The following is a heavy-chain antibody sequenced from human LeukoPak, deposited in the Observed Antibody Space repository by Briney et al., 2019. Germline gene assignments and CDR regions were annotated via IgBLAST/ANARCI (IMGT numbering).Heavy chain of an antibody. D-gene: IGHD3-22*01. J-gene: IGHJ4*02. CDR2: ISAYNGNT. CDR1: GYTFTSYG. V-gene: IGHV1-18*01. Sequence: ASDKVSCKASGYTFTSYGISWVRQAPGQGLEWMGWISAYNGNTNYAQKLQGRVTMTTDTSTSTAYMELRSLRSDDTAVYYCARVGRRLKYYYDSSGIGYFDYWGQGNLVTVSS. CDR3: ARVGRRLKYYYDSSGIGYFDY.